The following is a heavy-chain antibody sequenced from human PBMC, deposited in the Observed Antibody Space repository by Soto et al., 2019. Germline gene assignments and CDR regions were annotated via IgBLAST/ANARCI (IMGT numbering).Heavy chain of an antibody. CDR3: VLWFGELLPLDY. Sequence: ASVKVSCKASGYTFTHYGISWVRQAPGQGLEWMGWINPNSGGTNYAQKFQGRVTMTRDTSISTAYMELSRLRSDDTAVYYCVLWFGELLPLDYWGQGTLVTVSS. CDR2: INPNSGGT. V-gene: IGHV1-2*02. D-gene: IGHD3-10*01. CDR1: GYTFTHYG. J-gene: IGHJ4*02.